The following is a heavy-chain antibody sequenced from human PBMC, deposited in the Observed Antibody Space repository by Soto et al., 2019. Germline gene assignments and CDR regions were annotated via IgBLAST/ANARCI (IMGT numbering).Heavy chain of an antibody. V-gene: IGHV4-39*01. CDR3: ASPKIAFYNWFDP. D-gene: IGHD3-3*02. CDR1: GSSITSSSYY. Sequence: SETLSLTCTVSGSSITSSSYYWAWLRQPPGKGLEWIGSIYYSGSTFYNPSLKSRVTISADTSENQFSLKLSSVTAADTAVYYCASPKIAFYNWFDPWGQGTLVTVSS. J-gene: IGHJ5*02. CDR2: IYYSGST.